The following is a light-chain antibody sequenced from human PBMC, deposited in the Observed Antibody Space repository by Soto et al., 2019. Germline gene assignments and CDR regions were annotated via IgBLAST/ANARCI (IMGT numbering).Light chain of an antibody. CDR1: SSDVGRYNY. CDR2: EVT. V-gene: IGLV2-8*01. J-gene: IGLJ2*01. Sequence: QSALTQPPSASGSPGQSVTISCTGTSSDVGRYNYVSWYQQNPGKAPKLMIYEVTKQPSGVPDRFSGSKSGNTASLTVSGLQAEDEADYYCSSYAGNNNLIFGGGTKVTVL. CDR3: SSYAGNNNLI.